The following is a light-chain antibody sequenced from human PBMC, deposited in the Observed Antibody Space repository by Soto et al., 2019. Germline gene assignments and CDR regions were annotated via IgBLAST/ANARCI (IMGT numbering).Light chain of an antibody. J-gene: IGKJ4*01. V-gene: IGKV3-15*01. CDR1: QSVSNN. Sequence: EIVMTQSPATLSVSPGERATLSCRASQSVSNNLAWYQQKPGQAPRLLIYGASTRATGIPARFSGSGSGTEFTLTISRLQSEDFAVYHCQHYNSWPLTFGGGTKVALK. CDR2: GAS. CDR3: QHYNSWPLT.